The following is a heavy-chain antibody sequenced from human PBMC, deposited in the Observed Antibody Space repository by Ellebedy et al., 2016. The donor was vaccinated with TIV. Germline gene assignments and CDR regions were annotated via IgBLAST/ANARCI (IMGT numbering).Heavy chain of an antibody. CDR2: TRHTDGV. CDR3: ARSLRGGGDYGLDA. Sequence: SETLSLTCSVSGASIGAYFWNWVRRPPGKELEWIAYTRHTDGVFYNPSLKGRLTMSVDTSKNSVSLTLAFVTAADTAVYYCARSLRGGGDYGLDAWGQGTTVTVAS. CDR1: GASIGAYF. D-gene: IGHD3-10*01. J-gene: IGHJ6*02. V-gene: IGHV4-59*08.